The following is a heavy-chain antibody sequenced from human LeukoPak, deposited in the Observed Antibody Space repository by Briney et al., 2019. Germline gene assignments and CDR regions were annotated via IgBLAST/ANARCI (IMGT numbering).Heavy chain of an antibody. D-gene: IGHD6-19*01. J-gene: IGHJ4*02. V-gene: IGHV3-21*01. CDR3: ARDGYSSGWYDY. CDR1: GFTFSSYS. CDR2: ISSSSSYI. Sequence: GGSLRLSCAASGFTFSSYSMNWVRQAPGKGLEWVSSISSSSSYIYYADSVKGRFTISRDNAKNSLYLQMNSLRAEDTAVYYCARDGYSSGWYDYGGRGPLVTVSS.